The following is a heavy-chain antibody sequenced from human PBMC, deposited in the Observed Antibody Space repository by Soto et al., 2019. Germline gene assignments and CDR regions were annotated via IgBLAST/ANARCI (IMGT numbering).Heavy chain of an antibody. J-gene: IGHJ4*02. D-gene: IGHD6-19*01. V-gene: IGHV4-39*01. CDR3: LSIAVAGIFDY. CDR1: GGSISSSSYY. Sequence: PSETLSLTCTVSGGSISSSSYYWGWIRQPQGKGLEWIGSTYYSGSTYYNPSLKSRVTISLDTSNNQFSLKLSSVTAADTAVYYCLSIAVAGIFDYGGQVTLVTGSS. CDR2: TYYSGST.